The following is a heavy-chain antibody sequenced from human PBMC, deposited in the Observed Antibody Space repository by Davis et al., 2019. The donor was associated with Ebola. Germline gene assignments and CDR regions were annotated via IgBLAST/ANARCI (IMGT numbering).Heavy chain of an antibody. Sequence: GESLKISCAASGFVFSSYVMSWVRRAPGKGLEWVSTLGLSADTYYADSVKGRFTISRDNSKNTLHLQMNSLRVEDTAVYYCAKGGSGWPSDYSYGMGVRGKGTTVTVSS. CDR3: AKGGSGWPSDYSYGMGV. D-gene: IGHD6-19*01. V-gene: IGHV3-23*01. CDR2: LGLSADT. J-gene: IGHJ6*04. CDR1: GFVFSSYV.